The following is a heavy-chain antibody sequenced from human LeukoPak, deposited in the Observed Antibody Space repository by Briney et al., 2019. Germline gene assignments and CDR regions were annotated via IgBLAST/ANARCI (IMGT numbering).Heavy chain of an antibody. CDR2: ISGSGGST. CDR1: GVPFSASW. V-gene: IGHV3-23*01. D-gene: IGHD2-8*01. J-gene: IGHJ6*02. CDR3: AKDRYRRYCTNGVCGVYYYYGMDV. Sequence: GGSLRLSCAASGVPFSASWMHWVRQAPGKGLEWVSAISGSGGSTYYADSVKGRFTISRDNSKNTLYLQMNSLRAEDTAVYYCAKDRYRRYCTNGVCGVYYYYGMDVWGQGTTVTVSS.